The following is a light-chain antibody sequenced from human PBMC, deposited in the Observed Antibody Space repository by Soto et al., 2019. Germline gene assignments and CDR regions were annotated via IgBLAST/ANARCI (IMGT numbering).Light chain of an antibody. CDR1: SSDVGSDNL. Sequence: QSALTHPASVSGSPGQSITISCTGTSSDVGSDNLVSWYQQYPGKAPKLMIYEGSKRPSGVSDRFSGSKSGNTASLTISGLQAEDEADYYCCSYAGSSTWVFGGGTKLTVL. CDR3: CSYAGSSTWV. J-gene: IGLJ3*02. V-gene: IGLV2-23*01. CDR2: EGS.